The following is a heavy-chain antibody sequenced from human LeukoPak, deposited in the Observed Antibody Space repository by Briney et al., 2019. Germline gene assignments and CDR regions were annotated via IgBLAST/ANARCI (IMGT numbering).Heavy chain of an antibody. V-gene: IGHV1-2*02. J-gene: IGHJ5*02. CDR3: ARSDWFRGEETPT. CDR2: INPNSGGT. CDR1: GYTFTSYY. Sequence: ASVKVSCKASGYTFTSYYMHWVRQAPGQGLEWMGWINPNSGGTNYAQKFQGRVTMTRDTSISTAYMELSRLRSDDTAVYYCARSDWFRGEETPTWGQGTLVTVSS. D-gene: IGHD3-9*01.